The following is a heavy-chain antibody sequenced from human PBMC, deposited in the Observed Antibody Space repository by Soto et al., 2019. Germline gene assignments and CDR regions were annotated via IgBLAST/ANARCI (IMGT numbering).Heavy chain of an antibody. D-gene: IGHD3-22*01. CDR2: IYYSGST. Sequence: ASETLSLTCTVSGGSISSSSYYWGWIRQPPGQGLVWIGSIYYSGSTYYNPSLKSRVTISVDTSKNQFSLKLSSVTAADTAVYYCARRRISYDSSGYYRAYNWFDPWGQGTLVTVSS. CDR3: ARRRISYDSSGYYRAYNWFDP. J-gene: IGHJ5*02. CDR1: GGSISSSSYY. V-gene: IGHV4-39*01.